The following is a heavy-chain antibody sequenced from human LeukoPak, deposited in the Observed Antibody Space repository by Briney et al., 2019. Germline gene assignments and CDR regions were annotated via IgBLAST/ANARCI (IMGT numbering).Heavy chain of an antibody. Sequence: ASVRVSCKASGGTFSSYAISWVRQAPGQGLEWMGRIIPILGIANYAQKFQGRVTITADKSTSTAYMELSSLRSEDTAVYYCARLAAQVGLGSWFDPWGQGTLVTVSS. D-gene: IGHD6-6*01. V-gene: IGHV1-69*04. CDR1: GGTFSSYA. CDR3: ARLAAQVGLGSWFDP. CDR2: IIPILGIA. J-gene: IGHJ5*02.